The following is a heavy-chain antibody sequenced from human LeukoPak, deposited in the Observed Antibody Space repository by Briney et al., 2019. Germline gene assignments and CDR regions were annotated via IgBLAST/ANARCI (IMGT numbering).Heavy chain of an antibody. CDR1: GFTFSSYA. V-gene: IGHV3-23*01. CDR3: ASHVGKPYSKLPPPNAFDI. J-gene: IGHJ3*02. D-gene: IGHD1-26*01. CDR2: ISGSGGST. Sequence: PGGSLRLSCAASGFTFSSYAMSWVRQAPGKGLEWVSAISGSGGSTYYADSVKGRFTISRDNSKNTLYLQMNSLRAEDTAVYYCASHVGKPYSKLPPPNAFDIWGQGTMVTVSS.